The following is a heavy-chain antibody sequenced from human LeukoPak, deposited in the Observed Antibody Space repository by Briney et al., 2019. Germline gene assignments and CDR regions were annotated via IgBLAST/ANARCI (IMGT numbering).Heavy chain of an antibody. J-gene: IGHJ6*03. CDR3: ARDNGVGATDYMDV. V-gene: IGHV1-18*01. CDR2: ISTYTYNT. Sequence: ASVKVSCKGSGYTFTNYGINWVRQAPGQGLEWMGRISTYTYNTYYAEKFLGRVTMTTDTSTATAYMELSSLRSEDTAVYYCARDNGVGATDYMDVWGKGTTVTVSS. CDR1: GYTFTNYG. D-gene: IGHD1-26*01.